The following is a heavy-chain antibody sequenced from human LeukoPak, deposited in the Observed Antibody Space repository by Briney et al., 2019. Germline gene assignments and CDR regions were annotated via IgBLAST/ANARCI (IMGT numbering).Heavy chain of an antibody. J-gene: IGHJ6*02. CDR1: GYTFTGYY. V-gene: IGHV1-2*02. Sequence: GASVKVSCKASGYTFTGYYMHWARQAPGQGLEWMGWINPNSGGTNYAQKFQGRVTMTRDTSISTAYMELSRLRSDDTAVYYCAFIGGGVGDYYYGMDVWGQGTTVTVSS. D-gene: IGHD1-26*01. CDR2: INPNSGGT. CDR3: AFIGGGVGDYYYGMDV.